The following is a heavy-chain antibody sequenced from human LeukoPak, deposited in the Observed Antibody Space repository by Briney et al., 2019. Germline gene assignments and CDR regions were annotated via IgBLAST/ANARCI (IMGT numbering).Heavy chain of an antibody. J-gene: IGHJ4*02. D-gene: IGHD6-13*01. Sequence: GGSLRLSCTVSGFTFNNAWMSWVRQAPGKGLEWISAISGGGGGTYYADSVKGRFTISRDNSKNTLYLQMNSLRAEDTAVYYCAKGQIAASAFFDYWGQGTLVTVSS. CDR1: GFTFNNAW. CDR3: AKGQIAASAFFDY. CDR2: ISGGGGGT. V-gene: IGHV3-23*01.